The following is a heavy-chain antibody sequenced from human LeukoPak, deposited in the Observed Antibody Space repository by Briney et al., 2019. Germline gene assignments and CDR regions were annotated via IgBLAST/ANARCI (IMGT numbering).Heavy chain of an antibody. CDR1: GFTLSSYW. CDR2: INSDGSST. J-gene: IGHJ4*02. Sequence: PGGSLRLSCAASGFTLSSYWMHWVRQAPGKGPVWVSRINSDGSSTSYADSVKGRFTISRDNAKNTLYLQMNSLRAEDTAVYYCARTGRKTSGYYFWMDYWGQGTLVTVSS. V-gene: IGHV3-74*01. D-gene: IGHD3-22*01. CDR3: ARTGRKTSGYYFWMDY.